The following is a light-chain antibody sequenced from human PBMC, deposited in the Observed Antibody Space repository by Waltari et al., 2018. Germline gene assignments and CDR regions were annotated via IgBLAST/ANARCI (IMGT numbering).Light chain of an antibody. CDR1: SSNIGSNT. Sequence: QSVLTQPPSASGTPGQRVTISCSGSSSNIGSNTVNWYQQLPGTAPKLLLYNNHQRHSGVPDRFSGSKSGTSASLAISGLQSEDEADYYCATWDDSLNGPVFGGGTKLTVL. V-gene: IGLV1-44*01. J-gene: IGLJ3*02. CDR3: ATWDDSLNGPV. CDR2: NNH.